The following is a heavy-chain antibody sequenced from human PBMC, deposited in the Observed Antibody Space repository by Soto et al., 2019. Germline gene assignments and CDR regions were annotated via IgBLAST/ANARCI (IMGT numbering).Heavy chain of an antibody. CDR1: GFTFSDYY. CDR2: ISSSSSYT. Sequence: GGSLRLSCAASGFTFSDYYMSWIRQAPGKGLEWVSYISSSSSYTNYADSVKGRFTISRDNAKNSLYLQMNSLRAEDTAVYYCARARYGDYSHFDYWGQGTLVTVSS. V-gene: IGHV3-11*06. D-gene: IGHD4-17*01. J-gene: IGHJ4*02. CDR3: ARARYGDYSHFDY.